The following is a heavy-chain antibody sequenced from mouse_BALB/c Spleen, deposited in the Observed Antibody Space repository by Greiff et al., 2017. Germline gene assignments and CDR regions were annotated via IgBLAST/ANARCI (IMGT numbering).Heavy chain of an antibody. D-gene: IGHD2-1*01. CDR3: ARNSNGNYEAWFAY. J-gene: IGHJ3*01. Sequence: VQLQQSGPGLVQPSQSLSITCTVSGFSLPSYGVHWVRQSPGKGLEWLGVIWSGGSTDYNAAFISRLSISKDNSKSQVFFKMNSLQANDTAIYYCARNSNGNYEAWFAYWGQGTLVTVSA. CDR2: IWSGGST. CDR1: GFSLPSYG. V-gene: IGHV2-2*02.